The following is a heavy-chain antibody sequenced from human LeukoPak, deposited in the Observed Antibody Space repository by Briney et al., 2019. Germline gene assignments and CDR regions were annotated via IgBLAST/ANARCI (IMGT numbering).Heavy chain of an antibody. Sequence: SETLSLTCTVSGGSISSYYWSWIRQPPGKGLEWIGYIYYSGSTNYNPSLKSRVTISVDTSKNQFSLKLSSVTAADTAVYYCARESRVPEYLDYWGQGTLVTVSS. J-gene: IGHJ4*02. CDR1: GGSISSYY. V-gene: IGHV4-59*01. D-gene: IGHD6-6*01. CDR3: ARESRVPEYLDY. CDR2: IYYSGST.